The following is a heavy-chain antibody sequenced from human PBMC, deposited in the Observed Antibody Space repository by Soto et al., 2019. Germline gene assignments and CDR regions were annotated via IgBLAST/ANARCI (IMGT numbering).Heavy chain of an antibody. Sequence: QVQLQQWGAGLLKPSETLSLTCAVYGGSFSGYYWTWIRQPPGTGLEWIGEINHSGSTNYNPSLKRXVTISVDTSKTQFSLKLTFVTAADTAVYYCARDKITGLFDYWGQGTLVTVSS. CDR2: INHSGST. CDR3: ARDKITGLFDY. V-gene: IGHV4-34*01. CDR1: GGSFSGYY. D-gene: IGHD2-8*02. J-gene: IGHJ4*02.